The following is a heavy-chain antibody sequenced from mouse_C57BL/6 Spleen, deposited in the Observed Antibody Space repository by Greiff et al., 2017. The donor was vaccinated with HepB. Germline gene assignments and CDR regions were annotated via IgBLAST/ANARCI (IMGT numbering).Heavy chain of an antibody. J-gene: IGHJ4*01. CDR2: ISDGGSYT. CDR1: GFTFSSYA. V-gene: IGHV5-4*01. CDR3: ANYGNFYAMDY. D-gene: IGHD2-1*01. Sequence: EVQLVESGGGLVKPGGSLKLSCAASGFTFSSYAMSWVRQTPEKRLEWVATISDGGSYTYYPDNVKGRFTISRDNAKNNLYLQMSHLKSEDTAMYYCANYGNFYAMDYWGQGTSVTVSS.